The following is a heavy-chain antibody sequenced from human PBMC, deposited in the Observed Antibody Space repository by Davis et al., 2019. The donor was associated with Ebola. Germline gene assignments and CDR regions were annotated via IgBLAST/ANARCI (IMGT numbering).Heavy chain of an antibody. Sequence: PGGSLRLSCAASGFTFSGYIMHWVRQAPGRGLEWVSYISSSSSTRYSGNSVKGRFTISRDNAKNSLYQQMNSLRDEDTAMYYCVRGGGYSYGDFWGQGALVTVSS. CDR1: GFTFSGYI. J-gene: IGHJ4*02. CDR2: ISSSSSTR. V-gene: IGHV3-48*02. CDR3: VRGGGYSYGDF. D-gene: IGHD5-18*01.